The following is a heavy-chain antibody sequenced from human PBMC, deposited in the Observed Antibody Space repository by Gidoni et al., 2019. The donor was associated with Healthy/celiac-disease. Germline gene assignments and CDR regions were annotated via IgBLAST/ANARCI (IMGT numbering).Heavy chain of an antibody. CDR1: GGSISSSNW. Sequence: QVQLQESGPGLVKPSGTLSLTCAVSGGSISSSNWWSWVRQPPGKGLEWIGEIYHSGSTNYNPSLKSRVTISVDKSKNQFSLKLSSVTAADTAVYYCARGLVVVPAAIRGNWFDPWGQGTLVTVSS. D-gene: IGHD2-2*02. CDR3: ARGLVVVPAAIRGNWFDP. J-gene: IGHJ5*02. CDR2: IYHSGST. V-gene: IGHV4-4*02.